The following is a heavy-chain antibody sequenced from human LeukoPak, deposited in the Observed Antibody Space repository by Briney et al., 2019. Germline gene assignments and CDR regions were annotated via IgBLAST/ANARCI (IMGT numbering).Heavy chain of an antibody. J-gene: IGHJ4*02. CDR2: ISDSGGST. CDR1: GFLFRSYG. CDR3: AKDSPWKYYDSTGFSGY. V-gene: IGHV3-23*01. D-gene: IGHD3-9*01. Sequence: GGSLRLSCAASGFLFRSYGMSWVRRAPGKGLEWVSGISDSGGSTFYADSVKGRFTISRDNSKNTMYLQMNSLRAEDTALYYCAKDSPWKYYDSTGFSGYWGQGTLVTVSS.